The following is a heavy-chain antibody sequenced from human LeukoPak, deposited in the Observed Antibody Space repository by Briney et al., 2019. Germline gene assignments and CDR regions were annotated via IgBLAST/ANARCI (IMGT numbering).Heavy chain of an antibody. Sequence: GGSLRLSCAASGVTVSSNYMIWVRQAPGKGLEWVSSISSGGDDINYADSVKGRFTLSRDNAKNSVHLQMNSLGAGETAVYYCVRDGRSPGAYRRFDYWGQGTLVTVSS. CDR2: ISSGGDDI. J-gene: IGHJ4*02. V-gene: IGHV3-11*06. CDR1: GVTVSSNY. D-gene: IGHD4-17*01. CDR3: VRDGRSPGAYRRFDY.